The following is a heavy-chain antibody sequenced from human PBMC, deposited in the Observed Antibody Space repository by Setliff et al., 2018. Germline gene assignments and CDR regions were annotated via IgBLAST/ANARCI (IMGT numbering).Heavy chain of an antibody. V-gene: IGHV3-23*01. J-gene: IGHJ4*02. CDR3: AKDKDVRVDYFDY. CDR1: GFTFSSHG. Sequence: PGGSLRLSCAASGFTFSSHGMNWVRQAPGKRLEWVSIINVGGTNTYYRDSVKGRFTISRDNSKSTLYLQMNSLRAEDTAIYYCAKDKDVRVDYFDYWGPGTLVTVSS. CDR2: INVGGTNT. D-gene: IGHD3-10*01.